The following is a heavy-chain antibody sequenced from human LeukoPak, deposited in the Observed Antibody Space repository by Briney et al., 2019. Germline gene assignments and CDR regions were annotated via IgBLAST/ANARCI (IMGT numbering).Heavy chain of an antibody. CDR2: IYPGDSDT. Sequence: GESLEISCKGSGYSFTSYWIGWVRQMPGKGLEWMGIIYPGDSDTRYSPSFQGQVTISADKSISTAYLQWSSLKASDTAMYYCARHGAYCSGGSCYQEYYFDYWGQGTLVTVSS. J-gene: IGHJ4*02. CDR3: ARHGAYCSGGSCYQEYYFDY. CDR1: GYSFTSYW. V-gene: IGHV5-51*01. D-gene: IGHD2-15*01.